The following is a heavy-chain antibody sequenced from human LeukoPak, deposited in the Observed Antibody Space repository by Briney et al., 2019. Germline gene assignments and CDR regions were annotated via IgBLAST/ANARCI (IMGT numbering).Heavy chain of an antibody. J-gene: IGHJ6*03. CDR2: ISAYNGNT. CDR1: GYTLTSYG. CDR3: ARGDRSGYSSGWYYYYYMDV. Sequence: ASVKVSCKASGYTLTSYGISWVRQAPGQGLEWVGWISAYNGNTNYAQKLQGRVTMTTDTSTSTAYMELRSLRSDDTAVYYCARGDRSGYSSGWYYYYYMDVWGKGTTVTVSS. D-gene: IGHD6-19*01. V-gene: IGHV1-18*01.